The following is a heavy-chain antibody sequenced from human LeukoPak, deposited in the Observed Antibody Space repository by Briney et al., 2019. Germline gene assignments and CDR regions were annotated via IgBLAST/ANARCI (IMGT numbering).Heavy chain of an antibody. V-gene: IGHV3-21*01. CDR2: ISSSSSYI. CDR1: GFTFSSYS. J-gene: IGHJ4*02. Sequence: PGGSLRLSCAASGFTFSSYSMNWVRQAPGKGLEWASSISSSSSYIYYADSVKGRFTISRDNAKNSLYLQMNSLRAEDTAVYYCARDIIRVGAYDSSGYPFDYWGQGTLVTVSS. CDR3: ARDIIRVGAYDSSGYPFDY. D-gene: IGHD3-22*01.